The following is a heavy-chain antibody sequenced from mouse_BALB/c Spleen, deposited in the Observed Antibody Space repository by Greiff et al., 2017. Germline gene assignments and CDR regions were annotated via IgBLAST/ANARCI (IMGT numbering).Heavy chain of an antibody. D-gene: IGHD2-3*01. V-gene: IGHV10-1*02. CDR1: GFTFNTYA. CDR3: VRDGYYGFAY. CDR2: IRSKSNNYAT. J-gene: IGHJ3*01. Sequence: EVKLVESGGGLVQPKGSLKLSCAASGFTFNTYAMNWVRQAPGKGLEWVARIRSKSNNYATYYADSVKDRFTISRDDSQSMLYLQMNNLKTEDTAMYYCVRDGYYGFAYWGQGTLVTVSA.